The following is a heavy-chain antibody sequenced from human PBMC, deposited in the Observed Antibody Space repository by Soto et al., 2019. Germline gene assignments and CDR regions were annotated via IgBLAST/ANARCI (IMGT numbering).Heavy chain of an antibody. J-gene: IGHJ5*01. CDR3: VHRRAGLWVHS. V-gene: IGHV1-46*01. Sequence: ASVKVSCKAYGYTFTSTWMHWVRQAPGQGLEWMGIINPYGGAATYTEKFQGRLTITEDTYKNQVVLTMTNMDPVDTATYYCVHRRAGLWVHSWGPGTLVTVSS. CDR2: INPYGGAA. CDR1: GYTFTSTW.